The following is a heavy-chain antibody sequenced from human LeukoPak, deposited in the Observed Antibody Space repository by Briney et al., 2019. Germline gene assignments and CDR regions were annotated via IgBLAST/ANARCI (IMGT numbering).Heavy chain of an antibody. V-gene: IGHV4-39*07. Sequence: SETLSLTCTVSSGSISSSSYYWGWIRQPPGKGLEWIGNIFYSGSTYYNPSLKSRVTISVDTSKNQFSLKLSSVTAADTAVYYCARSYGSGSPTFDCWGQGTLVTVSS. CDR1: SGSISSSSYY. CDR2: IFYSGST. J-gene: IGHJ4*02. CDR3: ARSYGSGSPTFDC. D-gene: IGHD3-10*01.